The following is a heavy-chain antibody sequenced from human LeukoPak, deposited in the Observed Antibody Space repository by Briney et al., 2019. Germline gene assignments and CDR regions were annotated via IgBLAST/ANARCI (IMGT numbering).Heavy chain of an antibody. D-gene: IGHD5-18*01. CDR1: GSSISSGYY. CDR3: ARQGPAMVSPFDY. J-gene: IGHJ4*02. V-gene: IGHV4-38-2*02. Sequence: SSETLSLTCTVSGSSISSGYYWGWIRQPPGKGLEWIGSIYHSGSTYYNPSLKSRVTISVDTSKNQFSLRLSSVTAADTAVYYCARQGPAMVSPFDYWGQGTLVTVSS. CDR2: IYHSGST.